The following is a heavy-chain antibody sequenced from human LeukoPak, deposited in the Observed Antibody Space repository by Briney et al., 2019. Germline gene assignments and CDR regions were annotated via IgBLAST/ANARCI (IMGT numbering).Heavy chain of an antibody. Sequence: GGSLRLSCAASGFSFSTYAMSWVRQAPGKGLEWVSAVSKSGGRTWYSDSVRDRFTISRDNSKNTLYLQMNSLRAEDTAVYYCAKDLGYGVRYFDLWGRGTLVTVSS. J-gene: IGHJ2*01. V-gene: IGHV3-23*01. CDR2: VSKSGGRT. CDR1: GFSFSTYA. D-gene: IGHD4-17*01. CDR3: AKDLGYGVRYFDL.